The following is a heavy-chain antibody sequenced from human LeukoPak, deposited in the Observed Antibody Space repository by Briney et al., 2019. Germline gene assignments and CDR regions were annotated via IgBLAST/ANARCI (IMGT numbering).Heavy chain of an antibody. J-gene: IGHJ4*02. CDR3: ARDRPWGYGSGSYYGLDY. D-gene: IGHD3-10*01. CDR2: ISPNSGDT. CDR1: GYTFTGYY. Sequence: ASVKVSCKASGYTFTGYYMHWVRQSPGQGLEWMGWISPNSGDTNYAQKFQGRVTMTRDTSTSTVYMELSSLRSEDTAVYYCARDRPWGYGSGSYYGLDYWGQGTLVTVSS. V-gene: IGHV1-2*02.